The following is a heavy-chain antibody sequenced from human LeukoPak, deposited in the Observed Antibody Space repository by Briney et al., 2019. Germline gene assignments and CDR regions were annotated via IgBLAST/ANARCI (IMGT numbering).Heavy chain of an antibody. CDR3: ARRPTYGYYDYVWGSYHFDY. CDR1: GCTFTSYD. V-gene: IGHV1-8*01. J-gene: IGHJ4*02. CDR2: MNPNSGNT. Sequence: ASVKVSCKASGCTFTSYDINWVRQATGQGLEWMGWMNPNSGNTGYAQKFQGRVTMTRNTSISTAYMELSSLRSEDTAVYYCARRPTYGYYDYVWGSYHFDYWGQGTLVTVSS. D-gene: IGHD3-16*02.